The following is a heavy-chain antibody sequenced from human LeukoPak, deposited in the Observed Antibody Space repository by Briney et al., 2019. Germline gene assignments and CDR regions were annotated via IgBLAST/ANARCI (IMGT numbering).Heavy chain of an antibody. V-gene: IGHV4-59*08. CDR1: GGSISSYY. CDR3: ARQDSGTYLNPLDI. D-gene: IGHD1-26*01. J-gene: IGHJ3*02. CDR2: IYYTGST. Sequence: SETLSLTCTVSGGSISSYYXSWXXQPXGXGLEWIGYIYYTGSTNYNPSLKSRVTISVDTSKNQLSLKLRSVTAADTAVYYCARQDSGTYLNPLDIWGQGTVVTVSS.